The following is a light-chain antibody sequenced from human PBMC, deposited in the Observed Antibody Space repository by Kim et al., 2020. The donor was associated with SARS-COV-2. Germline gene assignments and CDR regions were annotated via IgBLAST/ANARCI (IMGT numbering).Light chain of an antibody. V-gene: IGLV2-11*01. CDR3: CSYAGSYTLVV. CDR1: SSDVGGYNY. Sequence: QSVTIACTGPSSDVGGYNYVSWYQQHPGKAPTLMIYDVSKRPSGVPDRFSGSKSGITASLTISGLQAEDEADYYCCSYAGSYTLVVFGGGTQLTVL. J-gene: IGLJ2*01. CDR2: DVS.